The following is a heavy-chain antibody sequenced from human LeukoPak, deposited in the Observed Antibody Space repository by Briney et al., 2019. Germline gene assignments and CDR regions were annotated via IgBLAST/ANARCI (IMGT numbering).Heavy chain of an antibody. CDR1: GFTFSSYE. J-gene: IGHJ4*02. CDR2: ISSSGATK. CDR3: TRHADLVDTAMGGMTD. V-gene: IGHV3-48*03. Sequence: GGSLRLSCAASGFTFSSYEMNWVRQAPGKGLEWVSYISSSGATKYYADSVKGRFTISRDNAKNSLYLQMNSLKTEDTAVYYCTRHADLVDTAMGGMTDWGQGTLVTVSS. D-gene: IGHD5-18*01.